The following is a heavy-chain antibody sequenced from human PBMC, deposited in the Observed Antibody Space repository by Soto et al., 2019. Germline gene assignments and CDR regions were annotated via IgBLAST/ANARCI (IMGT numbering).Heavy chain of an antibody. D-gene: IGHD6-19*01. J-gene: IGHJ4*02. CDR1: GFTFSSYS. CDR3: ARDRRDSSGWYVGPRDY. V-gene: IGHV3-48*01. CDR2: ISSSSSTI. Sequence: EVQLVESGGGLVQPGGSLRLSCAASGFTFSSYSMNWVRQAPGKGLEWVSYISSSSSTIYYADSVKGRFTISRDNAKNSLYLQMNSLRAEDTAVYYCARDRRDSSGWYVGPRDYWGQGTLVTVSS.